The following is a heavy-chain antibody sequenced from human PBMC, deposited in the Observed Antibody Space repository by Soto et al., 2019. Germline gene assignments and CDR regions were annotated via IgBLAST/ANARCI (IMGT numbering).Heavy chain of an antibody. CDR3: ARGDREDIAVVVGARPGEYGVDV. Sequence: QVHLVESGGGVVQPGRSLRLSCAASGFTFRIYAMHWVRQAPGKGLECVADISYDGSNKFYRDSVKGRFTISRDNSKNTLYLQINSLRYEDTAVYYCARGDREDIAVVVGARPGEYGVDVWGQGTTVTVSS. V-gene: IGHV3-30-3*01. CDR1: GFTFRIYA. J-gene: IGHJ6*02. CDR2: ISYDGSNK. D-gene: IGHD2-15*01.